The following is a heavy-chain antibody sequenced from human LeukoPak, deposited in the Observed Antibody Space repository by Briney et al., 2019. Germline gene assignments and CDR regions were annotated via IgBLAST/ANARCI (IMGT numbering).Heavy chain of an antibody. CDR1: GYTFTGYY. D-gene: IGHD3-22*01. Sequence: ASVKVSCKASGYTFTGYYMHWVRQAPGQGLEWMGWINPNSGGTNYAQKFQGRVTMTRDTSISTAYMELSRLRSDDTAVYYCARDRDYYDSSGYYYVDAFDIWGQGTMVTVSS. V-gene: IGHV1-2*02. CDR2: INPNSGGT. J-gene: IGHJ3*02. CDR3: ARDRDYYDSSGYYYVDAFDI.